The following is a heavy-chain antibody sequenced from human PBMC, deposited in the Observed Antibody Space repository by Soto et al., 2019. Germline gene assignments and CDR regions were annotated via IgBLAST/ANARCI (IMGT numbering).Heavy chain of an antibody. CDR1: GYTFTSDS. Sequence: QVPLVQSGAEVKKPGASVKVSCKASGYTFTSDSLHWVRQAPGQRLEWMGWINAGNGYTKYSQKFQGRVTITRDTSASTAYMELSGLRSEDTAVFYCARGVRVVVTAAIKKDPLDSWVQGTLITVSS. CDR3: ARGVRVVVTAAIKKDPLDS. V-gene: IGHV1-3*01. J-gene: IGHJ4*02. CDR2: INAGNGYT. D-gene: IGHD2-15*01.